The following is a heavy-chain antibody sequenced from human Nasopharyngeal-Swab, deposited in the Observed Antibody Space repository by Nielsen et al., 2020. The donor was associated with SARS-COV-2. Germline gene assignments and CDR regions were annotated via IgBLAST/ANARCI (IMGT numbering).Heavy chain of an antibody. CDR1: GFTFSGSA. CDR2: IRSKANSYAT. V-gene: IGHV3-73*01. J-gene: IGHJ3*02. D-gene: IGHD2-8*02. CDR3: TRGPPYTDTYWDAFDI. Sequence: GESPKISCAASGFTFSGSAMHWVRQASGKGLEWVGRIRSKANSYATAYAASVKGRFTISRDDSKNTAYLQMNSLKTEDTAVYYCTRGPPYTDTYWDAFDIWGQGTMVSVSS.